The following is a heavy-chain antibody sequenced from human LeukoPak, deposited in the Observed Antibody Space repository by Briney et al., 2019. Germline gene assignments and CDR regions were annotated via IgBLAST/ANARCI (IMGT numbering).Heavy chain of an antibody. CDR2: IYSSGST. CDR3: GRLSGYSYGYVDY. D-gene: IGHD5-18*01. CDR1: GGSVSSYY. V-gene: IGHV4-4*07. Sequence: PSETLSLICTVSGGSVSSYYWSWIRQPAGKGLEWIGRIYSSGSTNYNPSLKSRVTMSVDTSKNQFSLKLSSVTAADTAVYYCGRLSGYSYGYVDYWGQGTLVTVSS. J-gene: IGHJ4*02.